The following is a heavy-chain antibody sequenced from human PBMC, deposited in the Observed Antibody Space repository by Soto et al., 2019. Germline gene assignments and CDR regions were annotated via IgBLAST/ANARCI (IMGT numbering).Heavy chain of an antibody. CDR2: ISPSGSP. J-gene: IGHJ5*02. CDR3: TRGVLA. Sequence: QVQLQESGSRQVRPSQTVSLTCSVSGGSVNSGGYSWSWIRQPPGKGLEWIGFISPSGSPAYNPSLKSRVTISVDRSNNQISLELSSVTAADTAVYYCTRGVLAWGPGTRVTVSS. CDR1: GGSVNSGGYS. D-gene: IGHD2-8*01. V-gene: IGHV4-30-2*01.